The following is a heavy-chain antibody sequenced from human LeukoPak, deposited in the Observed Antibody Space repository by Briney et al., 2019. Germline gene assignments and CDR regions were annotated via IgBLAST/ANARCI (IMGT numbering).Heavy chain of an antibody. Sequence: AASVKVSCKASGGTFSSYAISWVRQAPGRGLEWMGGIIPIFGTANYAQKFQGRVTITADESTSTAYMELSSLRSEDTAVYYCARDYPIVVVPAARAGNWFDPWGQGTLVTVSS. CDR3: ARDYPIVVVPAARAGNWFDP. V-gene: IGHV1-69*13. CDR1: GGTFSSYA. D-gene: IGHD2-2*01. CDR2: IIPIFGTA. J-gene: IGHJ5*02.